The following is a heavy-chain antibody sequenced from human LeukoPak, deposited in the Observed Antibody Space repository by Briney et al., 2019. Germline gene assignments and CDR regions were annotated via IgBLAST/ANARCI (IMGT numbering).Heavy chain of an antibody. J-gene: IGHJ5*02. CDR1: GYTFTGYY. CDR2: INPNNGVT. V-gene: IGHV1-2*02. Sequence: GASVKVSCKACGYTFTGYYMHWVRQAPGQGLEWMGWINPNNGVTNYAQKFQGRVTMTSDTSTNTAYMELNRLRSDDTALYYCAREGSGQAWFDPWGQGTLVTVSS. CDR3: AREGSGQAWFDP. D-gene: IGHD2-15*01.